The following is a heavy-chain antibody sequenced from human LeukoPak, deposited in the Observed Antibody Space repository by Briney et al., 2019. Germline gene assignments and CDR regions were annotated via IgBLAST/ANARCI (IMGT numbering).Heavy chain of an antibody. CDR1: GFTFSSYA. Sequence: PGGSLRLSCAASGFTFSSYAMHWVRQAPGKGLEWVAVISYDGSNKYYADSVKGRFTISRDNSKNTLYLQMNSLRAEDTAEYYCARSAVGTSCCTAVDYWGQGTLVTVSS. J-gene: IGHJ4*02. CDR2: ISYDGSNK. D-gene: IGHD1-26*01. V-gene: IGHV3-30*07. CDR3: ARSAVGTSCCTAVDY.